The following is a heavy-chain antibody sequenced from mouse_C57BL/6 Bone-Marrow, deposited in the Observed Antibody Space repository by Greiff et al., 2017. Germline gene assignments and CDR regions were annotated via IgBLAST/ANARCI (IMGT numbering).Heavy chain of an antibody. V-gene: IGHV1-31*01. Sequence: VQLQQSGPELVKPGASVKISCKASGYSFTGYYMHWVKQSHGNILDWIGYIYPYNGVSSYNQKFKGKATLTVDKSSSTAYMELRSLTSEDSEVYDCARETTVAPWYFDVWGTGTTVTVSS. CDR3: ARETTVAPWYFDV. D-gene: IGHD1-1*01. CDR1: GYSFTGYY. J-gene: IGHJ1*03. CDR2: IYPYNGVS.